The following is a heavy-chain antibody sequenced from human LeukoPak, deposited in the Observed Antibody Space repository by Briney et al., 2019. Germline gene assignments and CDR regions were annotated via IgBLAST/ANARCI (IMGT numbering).Heavy chain of an antibody. CDR1: GGSISSYY. CDR2: IYYSGST. D-gene: IGHD4-17*01. J-gene: IGHJ4*02. CDR3: ARVATVTRRFDY. V-gene: IGHV4-59*01. Sequence: PSETLSLTCTVSGGSISSYYWSWIRQPPGKGLEWIGYIYYSGSTNYNPSLKSRVTISVDTSKNQFSLKLSSVTAADTAVYYCARVATVTRRFDYWGQGTLVTASS.